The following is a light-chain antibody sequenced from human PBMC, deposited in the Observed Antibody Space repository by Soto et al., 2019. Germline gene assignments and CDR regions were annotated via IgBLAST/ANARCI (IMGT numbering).Light chain of an antibody. V-gene: IGLV2-14*01. Sequence: QSALTQSASVSGSPGQSITISCTGTTSDVGDYNYVSWYQRHPGKAPKLMIYEVSNRPSGVSTRFSGSKSGNTASLTISGLQAEDEADYFCSSYTSSSTLVVFGGGTKLT. CDR2: EVS. J-gene: IGLJ2*01. CDR1: TSDVGDYNY. CDR3: SSYTSSSTLVV.